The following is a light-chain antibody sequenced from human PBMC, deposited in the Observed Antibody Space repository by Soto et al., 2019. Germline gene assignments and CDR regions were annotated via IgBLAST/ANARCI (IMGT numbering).Light chain of an antibody. CDR3: QQSYRTPPIT. CDR2: AAS. V-gene: IGKV1-39*01. J-gene: IGKJ5*01. CDR1: RSISSY. Sequence: DIQMTQSPSSLSASVVDRVTITCRASRSISSYLNWYQQKPGKAPKLLIYAASSLQSGVPSRFSGSGSGTDFTLTISSLQPEDFATYYCQQSYRTPPITFGQGTRLEIK.